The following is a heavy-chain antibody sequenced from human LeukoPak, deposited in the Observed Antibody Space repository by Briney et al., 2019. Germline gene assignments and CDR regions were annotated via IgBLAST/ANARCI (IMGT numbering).Heavy chain of an antibody. Sequence: SQTLSLTCTVSGYSISSGYYWGWIRQPPGKGLEWIGSIYHSGSTYYNPSLKSRVTISVDTSKNQFSLKLSSVTAADTAVHYCARAPLLYSSSWYFEQYFDFWGQGTLVTGSS. J-gene: IGHJ4*02. CDR1: GYSISSGYY. CDR3: ARAPLLYSSSWYFEQYFDF. CDR2: IYHSGST. V-gene: IGHV4-38-2*02. D-gene: IGHD6-13*01.